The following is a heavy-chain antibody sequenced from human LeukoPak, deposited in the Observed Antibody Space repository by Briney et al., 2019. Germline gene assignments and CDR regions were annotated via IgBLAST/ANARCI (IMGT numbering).Heavy chain of an antibody. J-gene: IGHJ4*02. V-gene: IGHV3-23*01. CDR3: AKEGDNVVVPAAIYVI. Sequence: GGSLGLSCAASGFTVSSNYMSWVRQAPGKGLEWVSVISGSGDSTYYADSVKGRFTISRDNSKNTLYLQMNSLRAEDTAVYYCAKEGDNVVVPAAIYVIWGQGTLVTVSP. CDR2: ISGSGDST. D-gene: IGHD2-2*02. CDR1: GFTVSSNY.